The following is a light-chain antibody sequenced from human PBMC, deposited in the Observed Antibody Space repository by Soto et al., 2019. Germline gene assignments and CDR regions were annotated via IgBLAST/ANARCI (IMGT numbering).Light chain of an antibody. J-gene: IGKJ1*01. V-gene: IGKV1-5*03. CDR1: QSTSTW. Sequence: DIQMTQSPSTLSASVGDRVTITCRASQSTSTWLAWYQQRPGKTPKLLISEASKLESGVPSRFSGSGSGTEFTLTISSLQPDDFASYCGQQYITYPYAFGQGTKVEIK. CDR3: QQYITYPYA. CDR2: EAS.